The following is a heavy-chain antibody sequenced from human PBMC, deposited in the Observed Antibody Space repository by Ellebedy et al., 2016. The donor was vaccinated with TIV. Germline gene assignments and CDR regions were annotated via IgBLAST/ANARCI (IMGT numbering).Heavy chain of an antibody. CDR2: ISAYNGNT. CDR3: ARDRGRQIAARPGDY. CDR1: GYTFTSYG. J-gene: IGHJ4*02. D-gene: IGHD6-6*01. Sequence: ASVKVSCKASGYTFTSYGISWVRQAPGQGLEWMGWISAYNGNTNYAQKLQGRVTMTTDTSTSTAYMELRSLRSDDTAVYYCARDRGRQIAARPGDYWGQGTLVTVSS. V-gene: IGHV1-18*01.